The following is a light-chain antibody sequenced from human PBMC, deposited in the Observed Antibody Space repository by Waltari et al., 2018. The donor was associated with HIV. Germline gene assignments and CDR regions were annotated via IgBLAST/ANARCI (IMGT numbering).Light chain of an antibody. CDR3: ASRDDNLSHWV. CDR2: NTD. V-gene: IGLV1-47*02. J-gene: IGLJ3*02. Sequence: QSVLTPPPSMSRPPAQRVFFSCSGRRSNTGHHFVSWFQAVPGKAPKLIIYNTDQRPSGVPDRFSAAKSGSSASLAITGLQSDDEAVYFCASRDDNLSHWVFGGGTKLTV. CDR1: RSNTGHHF.